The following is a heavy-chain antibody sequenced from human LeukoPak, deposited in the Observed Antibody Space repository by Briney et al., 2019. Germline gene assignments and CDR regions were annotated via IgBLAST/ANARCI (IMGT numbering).Heavy chain of an antibody. CDR2: IYYSGST. J-gene: IGHJ3*02. Sequence: SETLSLTCTVSGGSISSSSYYWGWIRQPPEKGLEWIGSIYYSGSTYYNPSLKSRVTISVDTSKNQFSLKLSSVTAADTAVYYCARHIGLPDAFDIWGQGTMVTVSS. CDR1: GGSISSSSYY. D-gene: IGHD2-15*01. V-gene: IGHV4-39*01. CDR3: ARHIGLPDAFDI.